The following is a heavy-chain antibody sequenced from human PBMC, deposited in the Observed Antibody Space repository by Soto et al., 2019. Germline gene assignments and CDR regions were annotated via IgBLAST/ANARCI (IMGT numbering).Heavy chain of an antibody. V-gene: IGHV6-1*01. CDR1: GDSVSSNSAA. CDR3: AGTTSHQWYYMDV. Sequence: PSQTLSLTCVISGDSVSSNSAAWNWIRLSPSRGLEWLARTYYRSRWYNDYAVFVRSRITVNPDTSKNQFSLQLTSVTPEDTAVYYCAGTTSHQWYYMDVWGEGTTVTVSS. J-gene: IGHJ6*03. CDR2: TYYRSRWYN. D-gene: IGHD1-7*01.